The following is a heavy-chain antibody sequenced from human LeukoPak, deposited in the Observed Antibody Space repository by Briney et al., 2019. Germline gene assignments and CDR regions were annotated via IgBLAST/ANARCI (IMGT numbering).Heavy chain of an antibody. CDR1: GYNFTSYY. CDR3: AREDVVLVDAVRYQYYGMDV. J-gene: IGHJ6*02. CDR2: INPSGGST. V-gene: IGHV1-46*01. D-gene: IGHD2-8*01. Sequence: GASVKVSCKASGYNFTSYYMHWVRQAPGQGLEWMGIINPSGGSTSYAQKFQDRVTMTRDTSTSTVYMELSSLKSEDTAVYYCAREDVVLVDAVRYQYYGMDVWGQGTTVTVSS.